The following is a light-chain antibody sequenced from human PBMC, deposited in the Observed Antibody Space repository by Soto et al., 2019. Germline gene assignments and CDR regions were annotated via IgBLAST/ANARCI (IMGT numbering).Light chain of an antibody. CDR1: SGYTNYK. J-gene: IGLJ2*01. Sequence: QLVLTQPPSASASLGASVTLTCTLSSGYTNYKVDWYQQRPGKGPRFVMRVGTGGIVGSKGDGIPDRFSVLGSGLHRYLTIKNIQEEDESDYHCGADHGSGSNFVVVFGGGTKLTVL. V-gene: IGLV9-49*01. CDR2: VGTGGIVG. CDR3: GADHGSGSNFVVV.